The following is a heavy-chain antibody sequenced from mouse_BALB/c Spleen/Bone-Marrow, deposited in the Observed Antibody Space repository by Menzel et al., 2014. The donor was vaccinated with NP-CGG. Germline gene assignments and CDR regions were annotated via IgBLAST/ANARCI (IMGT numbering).Heavy chain of an antibody. D-gene: IGHD1-2*01. Sequence: VHLVESGAELVKPGASVKLSCRVSGYTFTNYFVYWVKQRPGKGLEWIGEINPSNDTPNFTEKFKSKATLTVDKSSNTAFMQLSSLTSEDSAVFYCTRSGYYGYGWYFDVWGAGTTVTVSS. J-gene: IGHJ1*01. CDR3: TRSGYYGYGWYFDV. CDR1: GYTFTNYF. CDR2: INPSNDTP. V-gene: IGHV1S81*02.